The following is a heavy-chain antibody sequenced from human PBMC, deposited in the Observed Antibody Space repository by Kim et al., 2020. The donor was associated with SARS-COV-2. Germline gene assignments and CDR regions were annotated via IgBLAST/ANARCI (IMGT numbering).Heavy chain of an antibody. D-gene: IGHD3-10*01. J-gene: IGHJ4*02. Sequence: GGSLRLSCAASGFTFSSYAMHWVRQAPGKGLEWVAVISYDGSNKYYADSVKGRFTISRDNSKNTLYLQMNSLRAEDTAVYYCARAPLMGSRGVITVFDYWGQGTLVTVSS. V-gene: IGHV3-30*04. CDR2: ISYDGSNK. CDR3: ARAPLMGSRGVITVFDY. CDR1: GFTFSSYA.